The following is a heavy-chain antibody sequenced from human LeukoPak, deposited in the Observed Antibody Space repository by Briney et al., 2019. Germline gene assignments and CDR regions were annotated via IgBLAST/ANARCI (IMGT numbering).Heavy chain of an antibody. CDR2: IYYRGNT. D-gene: IGHD3-22*01. CDR1: RASFTGSDYC. V-gene: IGHV4-39*01. J-gene: IGHJ3*02. CDR3: AGSSGYLGDDVFDS. Sequence: PSETLSLTCSVSRASFTGSDYCWGWVRQPPGKGLEWIGTIYYRGNTYYNPSLTSRVTISAETSKMQFSLKLTSATAADPAVYYCAGSSGYLGDDVFDSWGRGTLVTVSS.